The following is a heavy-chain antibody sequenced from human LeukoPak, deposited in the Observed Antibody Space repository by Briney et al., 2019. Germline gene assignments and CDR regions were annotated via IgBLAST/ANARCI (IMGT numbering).Heavy chain of an antibody. CDR2: IGSSGTTI. CDR1: AFTFSSYE. CDR3: AREEGGNYFDA. Sequence: GGSLRLSCAASAFTFSSYEMNWGRQAPGKGLEWVSYIGSSGTTIYYADSVKGRFTISRDNAKNSLYLQMNSLRAEDTAVYYCAREEGGNYFDAWGQGTLVTVSS. D-gene: IGHD1-26*01. J-gene: IGHJ4*02. V-gene: IGHV3-48*03.